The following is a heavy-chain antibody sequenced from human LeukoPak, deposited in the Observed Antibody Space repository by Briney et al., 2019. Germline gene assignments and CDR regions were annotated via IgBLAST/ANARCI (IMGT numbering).Heavy chain of an antibody. J-gene: IGHJ4*02. CDR2: IYYSGST. CDR1: GGSISTFY. CDR3: ARLSSAYNPNFDY. Sequence: PSETLSLTCTVSGGSISTFYWSWIRQPPGKGLEWIGYIYYSGSTNYNPSLKSRVTISVDTSKNQFSLKLSSVTAADTAVYYCARLSSAYNPNFDYWGQGALVTVSS. D-gene: IGHD1-1*01. V-gene: IGHV4-59*08.